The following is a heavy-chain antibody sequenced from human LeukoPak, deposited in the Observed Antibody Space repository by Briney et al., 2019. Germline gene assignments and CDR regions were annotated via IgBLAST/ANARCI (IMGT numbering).Heavy chain of an antibody. CDR3: ARDGHFDY. V-gene: IGHV3-33*01. Sequence: PGGSLRLSCAASGFTFSSYGMHWVRQAPGQGLEWVADIWYGGSNKYYADSVKGRFTISRDNSKNTLYLQMNSLRAEDTAVYYCARDGHFDYWGQGTLVTVSS. CDR2: IWYGGSNK. CDR1: GFTFSSYG. J-gene: IGHJ4*02.